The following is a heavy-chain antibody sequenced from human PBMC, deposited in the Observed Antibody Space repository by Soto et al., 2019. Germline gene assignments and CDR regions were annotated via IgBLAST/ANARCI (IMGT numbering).Heavy chain of an antibody. CDR2: TYYRSKWYY. CDR1: GDSVSSNSAG. J-gene: IGHJ4*01. Sequence: QTLSLTCAITGDSVSSNSAGWSWVRQSPSRGLEWLGRTYYRSKWYYEYAVSVRGRITINPDTSKNQYSLQLNSVTPEDTAVYFCARGEQYSGRIFDYWGQGTLVTVSS. D-gene: IGHD1-26*01. V-gene: IGHV6-1*01. CDR3: ARGEQYSGRIFDY.